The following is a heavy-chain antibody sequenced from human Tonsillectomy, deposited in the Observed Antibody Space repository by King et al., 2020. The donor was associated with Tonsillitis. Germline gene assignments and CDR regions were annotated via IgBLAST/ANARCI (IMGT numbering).Heavy chain of an antibody. J-gene: IGHJ3*02. CDR1: GFSFSSYT. CDR2: ISSSSSYI. D-gene: IGHD5-18*01. V-gene: IGHV3-21*01. CDR3: ARVFYGYTYGEGLGAFDI. Sequence: DVQLVESGGGLVKPGGSLRLSCAASGFSFSSYTMNWVRQAPGKGLEWVSSISSSSSYIYYPDSVKGRFTISRDNAKKSLYLQMNSLRAEDTAVYYCARVFYGYTYGEGLGAFDIWGQGTMVTVSS.